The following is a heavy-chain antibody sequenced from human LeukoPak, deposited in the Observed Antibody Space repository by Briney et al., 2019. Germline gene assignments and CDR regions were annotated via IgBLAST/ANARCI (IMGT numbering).Heavy chain of an antibody. Sequence: GGSLRLSCAAFGFTFSSYGMHWVRQALGKGLEWVAFMRSDGDYKYYADSVKGRFTISRDSSKNTLYLQMDSLRAEDTAVYYCAKDGRQRKTYFYGSGSANGFDIWGPGTMVTVSS. CDR2: MRSDGDYK. J-gene: IGHJ3*02. CDR3: AKDGRQRKTYFYGSGSANGFDI. CDR1: GFTFSSYG. V-gene: IGHV3-30*02. D-gene: IGHD3-10*01.